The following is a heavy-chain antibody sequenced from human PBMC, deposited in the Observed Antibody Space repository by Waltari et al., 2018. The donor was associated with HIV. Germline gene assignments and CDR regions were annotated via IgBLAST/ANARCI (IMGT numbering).Heavy chain of an antibody. V-gene: IGHV3-21*02. D-gene: IGHD5-18*01. CDR2: LSSRSRGI. CDR3: ARVGGYSAYDDFDH. Sequence: VQLVESGGGLVKPGGSLRLACSASGFVFRDYKMIWVRQVPGKGRGGVSSLSSRSRGIHYAAAVKGRFVISRDNDKMILYLQMNSLRVEDTALYYCARVGGYSAYDDFDHWGQGVLVTVSS. CDR1: GFVFRDYK. J-gene: IGHJ4*02.